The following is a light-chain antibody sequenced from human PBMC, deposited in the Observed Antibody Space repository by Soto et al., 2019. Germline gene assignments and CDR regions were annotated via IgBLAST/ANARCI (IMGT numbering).Light chain of an antibody. CDR1: SSDVGRYTF. Sequence: QSVLTQPASVSGSPGQSITISCTGTSSDVGRYTFVSWYQQHPGKAPKLMMYEVSNRPSGVSNRFSGSKSGNTASLTISGLQAEDEADYYCSSYTSSSTYVFGRGTKVTVL. CDR3: SSYTSSSTYV. CDR2: EVS. V-gene: IGLV2-14*01. J-gene: IGLJ1*01.